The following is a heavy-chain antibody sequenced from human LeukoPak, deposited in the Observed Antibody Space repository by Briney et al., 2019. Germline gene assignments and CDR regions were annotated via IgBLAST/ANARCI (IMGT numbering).Heavy chain of an antibody. Sequence: ASVKVSCMASGYAFISYGISWVRQAPGQGLEWMGWISAYHGNTNYAQKLQGRVTMTTDTSTSTAYMELRSLRSDDTAVYYCARDGSGTWNDYWGQGTLVTVSS. CDR3: ARDGSGTWNDY. CDR2: ISAYHGNT. D-gene: IGHD3-10*01. V-gene: IGHV1-18*01. CDR1: GYAFISYG. J-gene: IGHJ4*02.